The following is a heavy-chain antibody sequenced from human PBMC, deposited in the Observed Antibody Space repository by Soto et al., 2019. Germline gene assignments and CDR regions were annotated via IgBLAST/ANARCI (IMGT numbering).Heavy chain of an antibody. J-gene: IGHJ6*02. CDR1: GGSLSSYY. V-gene: IGHV4-59*01. Sequence: SETLSLTCTVPGGSLSSYYWSWIRQPPGKGLEWIGYIYFSGSTNYNPSLKSRVTISVDTTKNQFSLKLSSVTAADTAVYYCARDGRYWSGGSCYLGYGMDVWGQGTTVT. D-gene: IGHD2-15*01. CDR3: ARDGRYWSGGSCYLGYGMDV. CDR2: IYFSGST.